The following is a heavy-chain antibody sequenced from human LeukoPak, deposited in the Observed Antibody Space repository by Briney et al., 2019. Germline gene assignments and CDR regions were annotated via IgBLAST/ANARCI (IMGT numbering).Heavy chain of an antibody. Sequence: GGSLRLSCAASGFTFSTSWMTWVRQAPGKGLEWVANIKQDGSDKYYMDSVKGRFTISRDNAKNSLYLQMNSLRAEDTAVYYCANDSGWFRFDYWGQGTLVTVSS. J-gene: IGHJ4*02. CDR2: IKQDGSDK. CDR3: ANDSGWFRFDY. CDR1: GFTFSTSW. V-gene: IGHV3-7*03. D-gene: IGHD6-13*01.